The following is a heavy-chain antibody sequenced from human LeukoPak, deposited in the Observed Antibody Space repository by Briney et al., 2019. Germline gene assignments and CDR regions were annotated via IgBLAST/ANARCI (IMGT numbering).Heavy chain of an antibody. V-gene: IGHV3-48*03. CDR3: ARVKIGREDY. Sequence: GGSLRLSCVVSGFTFSSYDMNWVRQAPGTGLEWVSYISSSGSTIYYADSVKGRFTISRDNAKNSLYLQMNSLRAEDTAVYYCARVKIGREDYWGQGTLVTVSS. D-gene: IGHD1-14*01. J-gene: IGHJ4*02. CDR1: GFTFSSYD. CDR2: ISSSGSTI.